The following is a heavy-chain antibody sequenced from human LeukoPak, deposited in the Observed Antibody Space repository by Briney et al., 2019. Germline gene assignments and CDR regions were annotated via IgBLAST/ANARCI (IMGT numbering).Heavy chain of an antibody. J-gene: IGHJ4*02. D-gene: IGHD2-2*01. CDR2: IYHSGST. CDR3: ARQRGAVVPAATYFDY. Sequence: SETLSLTCTVSGGSISSYYWSWIRQPPGKGLEWIGYIYHSGSTNYNPSLKSRVTISVDTSKNQFSLKLSSVTAADTAVYYCARQRGAVVPAATYFDYWGQGTLVTVSS. CDR1: GGSISSYY. V-gene: IGHV4-59*08.